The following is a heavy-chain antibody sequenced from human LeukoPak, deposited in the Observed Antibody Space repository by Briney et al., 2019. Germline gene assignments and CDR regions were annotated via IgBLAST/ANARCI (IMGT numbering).Heavy chain of an antibody. CDR1: GGSISSYY. D-gene: IGHD3-10*01. CDR2: IYYSGST. Sequence: PSETLSLTCTVSGGSISSYYWSWIRQPPGRGLEWIGYIYYSGSTNYNPSLKSRVTISVDTSKNQFSLELSSVTAADTAVYYCARLPMSSGSYYFDYWGQGTLVTVSS. CDR3: ARLPMSSGSYYFDY. V-gene: IGHV4-59*08. J-gene: IGHJ4*02.